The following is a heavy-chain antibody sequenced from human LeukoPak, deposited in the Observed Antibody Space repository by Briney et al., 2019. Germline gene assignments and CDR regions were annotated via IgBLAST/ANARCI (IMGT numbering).Heavy chain of an antibody. Sequence: GGSLRLSCAASGFTFNNYCMHWVRQAPGKGPVWVSRINADGSNTHSADSVKGRFTISRDNAKNTLYLQMNSLRAEDTAVYYCTREPSGTYWYFDLWGRGTLVTVSS. D-gene: IGHD1-26*01. CDR1: GFTFNNYC. J-gene: IGHJ2*01. V-gene: IGHV3-74*01. CDR2: INADGSNT. CDR3: TREPSGTYWYFDL.